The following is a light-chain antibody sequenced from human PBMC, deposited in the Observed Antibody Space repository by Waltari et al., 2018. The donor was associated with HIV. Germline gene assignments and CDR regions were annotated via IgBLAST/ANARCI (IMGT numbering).Light chain of an antibody. CDR2: DFS. J-gene: IGLJ1*01. V-gene: IGLV2-14*01. Sequence: QSALTQPASVSGSPGQSITISCSGTSSAVGIYNSVSWYQQHPGKAPKLMIYDFSKRPSGVSNRFSGSKSGNTASLTISGLQAEDEADYYCSSYTSTSTYVFGTGTKVTVL. CDR1: SSAVGIYNS. CDR3: SSYTSTSTYV.